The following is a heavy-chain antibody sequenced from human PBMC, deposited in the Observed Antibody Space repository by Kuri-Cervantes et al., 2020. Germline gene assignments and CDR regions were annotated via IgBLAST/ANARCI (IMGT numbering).Heavy chain of an antibody. J-gene: IGHJ4*02. Sequence: GESLKISCAAYGFTFSSYAMHWVRQAPGKGLEWVAVIPYDGSNKYYADSVKGRFTISRDNSKNTLYLQMNSLRAEDTAVYYCARDYYDSSGYYYAYYFDYRGEGTLVTVSS. D-gene: IGHD3-22*01. CDR1: GFTFSSYA. V-gene: IGHV3-30-3*01. CDR2: IPYDGSNK. CDR3: ARDYYDSSGYYYAYYFDY.